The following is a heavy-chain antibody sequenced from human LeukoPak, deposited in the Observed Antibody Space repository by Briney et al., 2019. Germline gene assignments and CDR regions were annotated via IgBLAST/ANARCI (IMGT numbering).Heavy chain of an antibody. CDR3: ATLSMSRRRGDFDY. CDR2: FKIKADGGTT. J-gene: IGHJ4*02. CDR1: VTFSNAW. V-gene: IGHV3-15*01. D-gene: IGHD2-15*01. Sequence: AGGSLRLSCAASVTFSNAWMNWVRQAPGKGLEWVGHFKIKADGGTTDYAAPVKDRFTISRDDSQNTLYLQMNSLKTEDTAVYYCATLSMSRRRGDFDYWGQGTLVTVSS.